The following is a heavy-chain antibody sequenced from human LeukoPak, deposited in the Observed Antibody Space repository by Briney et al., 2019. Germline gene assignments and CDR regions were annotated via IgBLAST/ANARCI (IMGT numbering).Heavy chain of an antibody. D-gene: IGHD3-10*01. V-gene: IGHV5-51*01. CDR1: GYSFTSYW. Sequence: GESLKISCKGSGYSFTSYWIGWVRQMPGKGLEWMGIIYPGDSDTRYSPSFQGQVTISADKSISTAYLQWSSLKASDTAMYYCARSARYYYGSGPFPQSDAFDIWGQGTMVTVSS. CDR3: ARSARYYYGSGPFPQSDAFDI. CDR2: IYPGDSDT. J-gene: IGHJ3*02.